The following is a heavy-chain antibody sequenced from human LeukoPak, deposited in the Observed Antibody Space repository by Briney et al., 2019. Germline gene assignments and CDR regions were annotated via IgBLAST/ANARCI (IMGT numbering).Heavy chain of an antibody. J-gene: IGHJ6*03. V-gene: IGHV1-69*05. Sequence: SVKVSCKASGGTFSSYAISWVRQAPGQGLEWMGGIIPIFGTANYAQKFQGRVTITTDESTSTAYMELSSLRSEDTAVYYCASCPGVTAIGHYYYYYMDVWGKGTTVTVSS. D-gene: IGHD2-21*02. CDR3: ASCPGVTAIGHYYYYYMDV. CDR1: GGTFSSYA. CDR2: IIPIFGTA.